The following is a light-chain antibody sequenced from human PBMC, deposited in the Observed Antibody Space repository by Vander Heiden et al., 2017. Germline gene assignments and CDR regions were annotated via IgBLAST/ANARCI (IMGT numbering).Light chain of an antibody. J-gene: IGKJ2*03. V-gene: IGKV4-1*01. CDR1: QSVLYSSNNKNY. Sequence: DIVMTQSPNSLAVSLCERATINCKSSQSVLYSSNNKNYLAWYQRKPGQPPKLLIYWASTRESGVPDRFSGSGYGTDFTLTISSLQAEDVAVYYCQQYYSTPYSFGQGTKLEIK. CDR2: WAS. CDR3: QQYYSTPYS.